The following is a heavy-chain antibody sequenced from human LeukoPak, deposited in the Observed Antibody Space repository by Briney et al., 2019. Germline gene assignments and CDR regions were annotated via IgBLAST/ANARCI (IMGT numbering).Heavy chain of an antibody. CDR2: ISAYNGNT. J-gene: IGHJ6*03. CDR3: ARGPSITMVRGGQWYHYMDV. V-gene: IGHV1-18*01. CDR1: GYTFTSYG. D-gene: IGHD3-10*01. Sequence: ASVKVSCKASGYTFTSYGISWVRQAPGQGLEWMGWISAYNGNTNYAQKFQGRVTMTRDTSTNTVYMELNSLRSEDTAVYYCARGPSITMVRGGQWYHYMDVWGKGTTVTISS.